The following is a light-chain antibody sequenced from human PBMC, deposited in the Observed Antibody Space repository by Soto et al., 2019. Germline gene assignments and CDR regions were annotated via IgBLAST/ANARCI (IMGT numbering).Light chain of an antibody. V-gene: IGKV3-11*01. J-gene: IGKJ4*01. CDR2: DAS. CDR3: QHRYNLPPLA. Sequence: EIVLTQSPATLSLSPGERATLSSRASQNIGSNFLAWYQHKPGRAPRLLIYDASSRATGIPVRFSGSGSWTDFTLTISSLEPEDFAVYYCQHRYNLPPLAFGGGTKVEMK. CDR1: QNIGSN.